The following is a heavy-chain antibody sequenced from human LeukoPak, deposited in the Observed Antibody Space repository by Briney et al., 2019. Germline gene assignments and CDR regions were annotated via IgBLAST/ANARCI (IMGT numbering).Heavy chain of an antibody. CDR1: GFTVSSDY. CDR3: AKDISGGNSETYIDY. J-gene: IGHJ4*02. Sequence: PGGSLRLSCAASGFTVSSDYMTWVRQAPGKGLEWVAFTLYDGRYYADSVKGRFTISRDNPKNTLYLQMDSLRPDDTAVYYCAKDISGGNSETYIDYWGQGTLVAVSS. CDR2: TLYDGR. V-gene: IGHV3-30*02. D-gene: IGHD4-23*01.